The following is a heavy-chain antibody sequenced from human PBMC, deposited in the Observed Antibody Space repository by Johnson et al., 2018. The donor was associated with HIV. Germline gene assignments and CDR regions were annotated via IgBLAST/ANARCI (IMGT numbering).Heavy chain of an antibody. D-gene: IGHD3-10*01. Sequence: QVQLVESGGGVVQPGRSLRLSCAASGFTFSTYGMHWVRQAPGKGLEWVAVMWDDGSNKYYADSVKGRFTISRDNSKNTLSLQMNSLRAEDTAVYCCAKDMVRGFWGDAFDIWGQGTMVTVSS. CDR3: AKDMVRGFWGDAFDI. V-gene: IGHV3-33*06. CDR2: MWDDGSNK. J-gene: IGHJ3*02. CDR1: GFTFSTYG.